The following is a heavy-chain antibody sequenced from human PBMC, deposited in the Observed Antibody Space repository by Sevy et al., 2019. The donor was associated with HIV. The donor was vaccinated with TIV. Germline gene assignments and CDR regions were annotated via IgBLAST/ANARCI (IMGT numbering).Heavy chain of an antibody. CDR1: GFSFSAYW. CDR2: IKPDGSDK. Sequence: GGSLRLSCAASGFSFSAYWMNWVRQAPGKGLEWVANIKPDGSDKHYVDSAEGRFTISSENAKNSLYLQMNSLRVEDTAMYYCAQETFGRFDSWGQGTLVTVSS. V-gene: IGHV3-7*01. D-gene: IGHD1-26*01. J-gene: IGHJ4*02. CDR3: AQETFGRFDS.